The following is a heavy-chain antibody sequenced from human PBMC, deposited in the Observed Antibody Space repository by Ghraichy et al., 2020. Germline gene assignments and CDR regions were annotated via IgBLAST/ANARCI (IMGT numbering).Heavy chain of an antibody. J-gene: IGHJ4*02. D-gene: IGHD2-15*01. Sequence: SQTLSLTCSVSGGSISSGGYYWSWIRQHPGKGLEWIGYIYNSGNTYYNPSLKSRVTISVDKSKNQFSLKLSSVTAADTAVYYCTRQGYCSGGGCYYFDYWGQGTLVTVSS. CDR2: IYNSGNT. V-gene: IGHV4-31*03. CDR3: TRQGYCSGGGCYYFDY. CDR1: GGSISSGGYY.